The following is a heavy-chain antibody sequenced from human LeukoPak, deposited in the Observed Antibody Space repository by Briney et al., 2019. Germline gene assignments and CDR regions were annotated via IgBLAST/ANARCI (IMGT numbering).Heavy chain of an antibody. V-gene: IGHV3-33*01. J-gene: IGHJ4*02. CDR2: IWYDGSIE. Sequence: PGGSLRLSCAASGFTFTYYGMHWVRQAPGKGLEWVALIWYDGSIEAYADSVKGRFTISRDNSKKTLYLEMDSLRAEDTAVYYCARDKDSGYVDFWGQGTLVTVSS. D-gene: IGHD1-26*01. CDR1: GFTFTYYG. CDR3: ARDKDSGYVDF.